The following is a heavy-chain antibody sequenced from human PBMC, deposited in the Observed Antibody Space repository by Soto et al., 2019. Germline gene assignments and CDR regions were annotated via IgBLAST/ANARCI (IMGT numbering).Heavy chain of an antibody. CDR1: GFTFSDRY. D-gene: IGHD3-16*01. CDR3: TIEGAYPGPDFDY. J-gene: IGHJ4*02. Sequence: GGSLRLSCAASGFTFSDRYMDWVRQAPGKGLEWVGRTKNKANSYTTEYAASVKGRFTISRDYSRDSVYLQMNSLKTDDTAVYYCTIEGAYPGPDFDYWGQGTLVTVSS. CDR2: TKNKANSYTT. V-gene: IGHV3-72*01.